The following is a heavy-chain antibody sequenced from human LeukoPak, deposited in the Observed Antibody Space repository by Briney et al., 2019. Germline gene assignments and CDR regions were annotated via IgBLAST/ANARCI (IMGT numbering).Heavy chain of an antibody. CDR3: VRDNYGGILDF. D-gene: IGHD2-21*01. V-gene: IGHV3-30*04. Sequence: GGSLRLSCAASGFTFTRYTMHWVRQAPDKGLEWVAVVLYDGSNKYYADSVKGRFTLSRDNSKNTLSLQMNTLRADDTAVYYCVRDNYGGILDFWGQGTLVTVSS. CDR1: GFTFTRYT. CDR2: VLYDGSNK. J-gene: IGHJ4*02.